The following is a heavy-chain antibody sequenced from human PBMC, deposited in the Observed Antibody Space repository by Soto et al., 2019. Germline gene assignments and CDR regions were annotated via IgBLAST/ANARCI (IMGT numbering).Heavy chain of an antibody. J-gene: IGHJ4*02. CDR2: MNPNSGNT. Sequence: QVQLVQSGAEVKKPGASVKVSCKASGYTFTSYDINWVRQATGQGLEWMGWMNPNSGNTGYAQKFQGRVTMTRNTSISTAYMELSSLRSDDTAVYYCASRPYDSSGYYNDYWGQGTLVTVSS. CDR3: ASRPYDSSGYYNDY. V-gene: IGHV1-8*01. CDR1: GYTFTSYD. D-gene: IGHD3-22*01.